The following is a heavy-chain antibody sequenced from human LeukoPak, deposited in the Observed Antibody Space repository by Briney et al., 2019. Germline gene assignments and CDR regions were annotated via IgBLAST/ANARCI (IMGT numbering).Heavy chain of an antibody. CDR3: ARGGMGVTTYVWFDP. D-gene: IGHD1-26*01. CDR2: INPSGGST. CDR1: GYTFTNYY. V-gene: IGHV1-46*01. J-gene: IGHJ5*02. Sequence: ASVKVSCKASGYTFTNYYIHWVRQAPGQGLECMGIINPSGGSTSYAQKFQGRVTMTRDRSTSTVNMELSRLKSEGPAVVYWARGGMGVTTYVWFDPWGQGTLVTVSS.